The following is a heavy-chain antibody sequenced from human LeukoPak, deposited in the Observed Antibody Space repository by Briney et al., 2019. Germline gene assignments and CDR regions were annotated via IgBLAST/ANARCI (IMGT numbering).Heavy chain of an antibody. CDR1: GGSISTHY. V-gene: IGHV4-59*11. Sequence: SETLSLTCTVSGGSISTHYWSWIRQPPGRGLEWIGYIYHTGSTNLHPSLKSRVTISVDTSKNQFSLKLSSVTAAGTAVYYCARRGVSGSWYFFDYWGQGTLITVSS. CDR3: ARRGVSGSWYFFDY. CDR2: IYHTGST. D-gene: IGHD6-13*01. J-gene: IGHJ4*02.